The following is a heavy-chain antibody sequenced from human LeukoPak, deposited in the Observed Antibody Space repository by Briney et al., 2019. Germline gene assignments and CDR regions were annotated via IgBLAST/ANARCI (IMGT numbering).Heavy chain of an antibody. CDR3: AHLTTVTESHY. CDR1: GFSLSTRGVG. Sequence: SGPTLVKPTQTLTLTCTFSGFSLSTRGVGVGWIRQPPGKALEWLSLIYWDDDKRYSPSLKSRLTITKDTSKNQVVLTMTNMDPVDTATYYCAHLTTVTESHYWGQGTLVTVSS. CDR2: IYWDDDK. D-gene: IGHD4-17*01. V-gene: IGHV2-5*02. J-gene: IGHJ4*02.